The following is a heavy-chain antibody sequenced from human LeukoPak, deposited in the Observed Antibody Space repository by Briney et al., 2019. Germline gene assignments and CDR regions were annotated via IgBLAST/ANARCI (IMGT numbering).Heavy chain of an antibody. D-gene: IGHD2-2*01. CDR1: GFTFSDYW. CDR3: VRGPYALY. J-gene: IGHJ4*02. Sequence: GGSLRLSCEASGFTFSDYWLSWVRQAPGKGLEWVANIKQDGSEKNYVDSVKGRFTISRDNAKNSLYLQMNSLRAEDTAVYYCVRGPYALYRGQGTLVSVSS. V-gene: IGHV3-7*01. CDR2: IKQDGSEK.